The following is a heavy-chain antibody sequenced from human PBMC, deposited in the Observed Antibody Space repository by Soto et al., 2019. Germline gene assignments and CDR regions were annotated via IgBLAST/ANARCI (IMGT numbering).Heavy chain of an antibody. Sequence: SETLSLTCTVTGGSINIYYWSWILHSAGKLLEWIGRVYTTGSTDYNPSLKSRVTLSVDTSRNQFSLSLRSVPAPDTAVYSCERDFNFMFDGFADMRWSFEPWGKGTLVTVCS. CDR3: ERDFNFMFDGFADMRWSFEP. V-gene: IGHV4-4*07. J-gene: IGHJ5*02. D-gene: IGHD3-9*01. CDR1: GGSINIYY. CDR2: VYTTGST.